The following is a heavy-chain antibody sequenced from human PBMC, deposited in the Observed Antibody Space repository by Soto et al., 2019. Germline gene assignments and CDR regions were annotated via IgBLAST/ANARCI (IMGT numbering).Heavy chain of an antibody. CDR1: GGPFSGQA. V-gene: IGHV1-69*01. CDR3: AMSNGPYFYYVIEV. Sequence: QVEVVQSGAEVKKPGSSVRVSCKTSGGPFSGQAINWVRQAPGQGLEWMGGIVPVLGSTTYAQKFQARVTITPDESTNTADVELSSPRSEDTAAYFCAMSNGPYFYYVIEVWGRGTKVPVSS. J-gene: IGHJ6*02. D-gene: IGHD2-8*01. CDR2: IVPVLGST.